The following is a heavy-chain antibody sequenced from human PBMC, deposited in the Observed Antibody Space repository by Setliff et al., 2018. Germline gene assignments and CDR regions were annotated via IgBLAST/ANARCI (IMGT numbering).Heavy chain of an antibody. CDR3: ARGYSGSYGRFDP. CDR1: GDSISNDYW. J-gene: IGHJ5*02. D-gene: IGHD1-26*01. V-gene: IGHV4-4*02. CDR2: INYDGKA. Sequence: SETLSLTCAVSGDSISNDYWWSWVRQPPGKGLEWIGQINYDGKANYNPSLKSRVTVSVDKSKKQFTLNLSSVTAADTAVYFCARGYSGSYGRFDPWGQGTLVTVSS.